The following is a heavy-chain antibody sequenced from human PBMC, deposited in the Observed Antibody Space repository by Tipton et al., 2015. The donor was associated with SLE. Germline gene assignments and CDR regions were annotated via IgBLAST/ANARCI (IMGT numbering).Heavy chain of an antibody. CDR1: GGSFSGYY. V-gene: IGHV4-34*01. CDR2: INHSGST. Sequence: TLSLTCAVYGGSFSGYYWSWIRQPPGKGLEWIGEINHSGSTNYNPSLKSRVTISVDTSKNQFSLKLSSVTAADTAVYYCARREQQLVLYYYYGMDVWGQGTTVTVSS. J-gene: IGHJ6*02. D-gene: IGHD6-13*01. CDR3: ARREQQLVLYYYYGMDV.